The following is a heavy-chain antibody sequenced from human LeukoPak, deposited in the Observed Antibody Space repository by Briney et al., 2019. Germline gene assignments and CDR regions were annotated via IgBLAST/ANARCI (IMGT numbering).Heavy chain of an antibody. V-gene: IGHV3-21*01. Sequence: GGSLRLSCAASGFTFSSYSMNWVRQTPGKGLEWVSSISSSSSYIYYADSVKGRFTISRDNAKNPLYLQMNSLRAEDTAVYYCARDSKVSATGDWGQGTLVTVSS. CDR1: GFTFSSYS. CDR3: ARDSKVSATGD. D-gene: IGHD6-25*01. J-gene: IGHJ4*02. CDR2: ISSSSSYI.